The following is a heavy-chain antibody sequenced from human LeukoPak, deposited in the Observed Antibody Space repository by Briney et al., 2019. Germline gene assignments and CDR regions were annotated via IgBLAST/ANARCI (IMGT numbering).Heavy chain of an antibody. CDR3: ARHVGASGYDYDDAFDI. Sequence: SETLSLTCTVSGGSMSNYYWSWIRQPAGKGLEWIGRIYTSGSTNYNPSLKSRVTMSVDTSKNQFSLKLSSVTAADTAVYYCARHVGASGYDYDDAFDIWGQGTMVTVSS. CDR1: GGSMSNYY. CDR2: IYTSGST. J-gene: IGHJ3*02. D-gene: IGHD5-12*01. V-gene: IGHV4-4*07.